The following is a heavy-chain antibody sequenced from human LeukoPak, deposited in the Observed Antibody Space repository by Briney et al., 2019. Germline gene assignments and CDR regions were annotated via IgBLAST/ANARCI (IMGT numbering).Heavy chain of an antibody. J-gene: IGHJ5*02. Sequence: ASVKVSCKASGYTFTSYDINWVRQATGQGLEWMGWMNPNSGNTGYAQKFQGRVTMTRNTSISTAYMELSSLRSEDTAVYYRARYIRGVKGNWFDPWGQGTLVTVSS. V-gene: IGHV1-8*01. D-gene: IGHD3-10*02. CDR1: GYTFTSYD. CDR3: ARYIRGVKGNWFDP. CDR2: MNPNSGNT.